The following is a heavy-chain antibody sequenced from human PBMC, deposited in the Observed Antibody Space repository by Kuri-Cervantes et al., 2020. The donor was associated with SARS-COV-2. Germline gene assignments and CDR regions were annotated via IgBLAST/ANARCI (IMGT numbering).Heavy chain of an antibody. D-gene: IGHD3-16*01. CDR2: IYYSGST. CDR1: GGSISSSSYY. CDR3: ARRLQPAGAFDI. J-gene: IGHJ3*02. Sequence: ESLKISCTVSGGSISSSSYYWGWIRQPPGKGLEWIGSIYYSGSTYYNPSLKSRVTISVDTSKNQFSLKLSSVTAADTAVYYCARRLQPAGAFDIWGQGTMVTDSS. V-gene: IGHV4-39*07.